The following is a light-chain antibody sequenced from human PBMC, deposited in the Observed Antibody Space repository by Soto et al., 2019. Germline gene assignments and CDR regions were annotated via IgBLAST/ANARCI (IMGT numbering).Light chain of an antibody. CDR3: QQSYSTPN. J-gene: IGKJ5*01. CDR1: QSISSY. V-gene: IGKV1-39*01. Sequence: DIQMTQAPSSPSASVGDRPTITCRASQSISSYLNWYQQKPGKDPXXLIYAASSLQSGVPSRFSGGASGTDFTLTISSLQPEDFATYYCQQSYSTPNFGQGTRREI. CDR2: AAS.